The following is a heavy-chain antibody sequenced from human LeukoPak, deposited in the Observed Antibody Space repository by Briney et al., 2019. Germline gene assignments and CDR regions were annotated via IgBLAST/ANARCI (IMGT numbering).Heavy chain of an antibody. V-gene: IGHV1-8*01. CDR3: ARGAPGSYSSGGSCPYFDY. D-gene: IGHD2-15*01. CDR2: VNPNSGHT. Sequence: ASVKVSCKASGYTFTSYDINWVRQATGQGLEWMGWVNPNSGHTGYAQKFQGRVTMTRNTSISTAYMELSSLRSEDTAVYYCARGAPGSYSSGGSCPYFDYWGQGTLVSVSS. CDR1: GYTFTSYD. J-gene: IGHJ4*02.